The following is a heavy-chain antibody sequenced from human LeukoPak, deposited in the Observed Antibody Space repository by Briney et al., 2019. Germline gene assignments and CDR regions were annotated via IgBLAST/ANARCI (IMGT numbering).Heavy chain of an antibody. J-gene: IGHJ6*03. Sequence: PSQTLSLTCTVSGGSISSGSYYWSWIRQPAGKGLEWIGRIYTSGSTNYNPSLKSRVTISVDTSKNQFSLKLSSVTAADTAVYYCARQVPYYYYMDVWGKGTTVTVSS. CDR3: ARQVPYYYYMDV. CDR1: GGSISSGSYY. V-gene: IGHV4-61*02. D-gene: IGHD1-1*01. CDR2: IYTSGST.